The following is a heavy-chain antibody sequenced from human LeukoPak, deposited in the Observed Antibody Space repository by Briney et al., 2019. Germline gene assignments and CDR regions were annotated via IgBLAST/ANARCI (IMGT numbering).Heavy chain of an antibody. J-gene: IGHJ5*02. CDR1: GYSFTSYW. D-gene: IGHD6-13*01. CDR2: IYPDDSGT. CDR3: ARRGHSSSWPYNWFDP. Sequence: GESLKISCKGSGYSFTSYWIAWVRQMPGKGLEWMGIIYPDDSGTKYSPSFQGRVTISADKSISTAYLKWSSLKVTDTAMYYCARRGHSSSWPYNWFDPWGQGTLVTVSS. V-gene: IGHV5-51*01.